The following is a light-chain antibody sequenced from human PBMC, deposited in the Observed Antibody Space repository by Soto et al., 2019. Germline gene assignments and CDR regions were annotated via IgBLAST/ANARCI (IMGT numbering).Light chain of an antibody. CDR3: LQDYEFPHT. CDR2: AAS. J-gene: IGKJ2*01. CDR1: QDIRVD. Sequence: AIQMTQSPPSLSASVADRVMITCRASQDIRVDVGWLQQRPGHAPNLLIYAASTLHTWVPSTFTGSGSCTDFTLTINGLQPEDVATYLCLQDYEFPHTFHQGT. V-gene: IGKV1-6*01.